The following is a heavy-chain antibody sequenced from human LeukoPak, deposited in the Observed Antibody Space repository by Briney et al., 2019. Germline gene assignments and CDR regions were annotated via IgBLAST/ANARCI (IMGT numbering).Heavy chain of an antibody. CDR1: GYTLTELS. CDR2: FDPEDGET. D-gene: IGHD6-13*01. J-gene: IGHJ4*02. Sequence: ASVKVSCKVSGYTLTELSMHWVRQAPGKGLEWMGGFDPEDGETIYAQKFQGRVTMTEDTSTDTAYMELSSLRSEDTAVYYCATPRPIAAEVGFRYWGQGTLVTVSS. CDR3: ATPRPIAAEVGFRY. V-gene: IGHV1-24*01.